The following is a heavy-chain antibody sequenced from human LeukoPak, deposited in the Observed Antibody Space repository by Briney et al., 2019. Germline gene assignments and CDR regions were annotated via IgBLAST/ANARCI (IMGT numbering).Heavy chain of an antibody. Sequence: SETLSLTCTVSGAPISSYYWSWIRQPPGKGLEWIGYIYYSGSTNYNPSLKSRVTISVDTSKKQFSLKLSSVTAADTAVYYCARLKAVAGTSDWFDPWGQGTLVTVST. CDR2: IYYSGST. D-gene: IGHD6-13*01. J-gene: IGHJ5*02. V-gene: IGHV4-59*08. CDR1: GAPISSYY. CDR3: ARLKAVAGTSDWFDP.